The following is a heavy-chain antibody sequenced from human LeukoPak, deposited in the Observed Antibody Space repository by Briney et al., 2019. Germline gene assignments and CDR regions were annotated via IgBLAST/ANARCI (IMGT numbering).Heavy chain of an antibody. D-gene: IGHD3-10*01. V-gene: IGHV4-34*01. CDR1: GGSFSGYY. CDR3: ARGCLLCFGELLRSWFDP. J-gene: IGHJ5*02. Sequence: SETLSLTCAVYGGSFSGYYWSWIRQPPGKGLEWIGEINHSGSTNYNPSLKSRVTISVDTSKNQFSLKLSSVTAADTAVYYCARGCLLCFGELLRSWFDPWGQGTLVTVSS. CDR2: INHSGST.